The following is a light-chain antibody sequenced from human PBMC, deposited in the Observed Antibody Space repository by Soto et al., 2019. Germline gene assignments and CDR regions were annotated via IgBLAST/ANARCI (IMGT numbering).Light chain of an antibody. J-gene: IGKJ1*01. CDR1: QSVSSN. Sequence: EIVMTQSPATLSVSPGERATLSCRASQSVSSNLAWYQQKPGQAPRLLIYGASTRATGIPDRFSGSGSGTDFTLTISRLEPEDFAVYHCQYYGSSRTFGQGTKVDIK. V-gene: IGKV3-20*01. CDR2: GAS. CDR3: QYYGSSRT.